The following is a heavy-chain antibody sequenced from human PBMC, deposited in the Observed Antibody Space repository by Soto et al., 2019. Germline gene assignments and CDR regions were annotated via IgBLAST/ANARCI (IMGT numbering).Heavy chain of an antibody. D-gene: IGHD6-13*01. CDR3: ARQYSSSWGYYYGMDV. CDR1: GFSLSTSGVG. CDR2: IYWDDDK. V-gene: IGHV2-5*02. Sequence: QITLKESGPTLMKPTQTLTLTCTFSGFSLSTSGVGVGWIRQPPGKALEWLALIYWDDDKRYSPSLKSRLTITKDTSKNQVVLTMTNMDPVDTATYYCARQYSSSWGYYYGMDVWGQGTTVTVSS. J-gene: IGHJ6*02.